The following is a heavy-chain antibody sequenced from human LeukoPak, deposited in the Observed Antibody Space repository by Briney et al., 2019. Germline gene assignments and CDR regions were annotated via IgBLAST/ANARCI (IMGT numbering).Heavy chain of an antibody. V-gene: IGHV3-49*03. CDR1: GFTFGDYA. CDR2: IRSKAYGGTT. J-gene: IGHJ4*02. CDR3: TRAGLLWFGELSPFDY. Sequence: PGGSLRLSCTASGFTFGDYAMSWFRQAPGKGLEWVGFIRSKAYGGTTEYAASVKGRFTISRDDSKSIAYLQMNSLKTEDTAVYYCTRAGLLWFGELSPFDYWGQGTLVTVSS. D-gene: IGHD3-10*01.